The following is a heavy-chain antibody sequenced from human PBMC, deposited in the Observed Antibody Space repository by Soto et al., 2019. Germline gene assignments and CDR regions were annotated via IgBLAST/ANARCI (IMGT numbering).Heavy chain of an antibody. CDR3: ARAEGYSYGMRPFDC. CDR2: INHSGST. D-gene: IGHD5-18*01. J-gene: IGHJ4*02. CDR1: CGSFSGYY. Sequence: SETLSLTCSVYCGSFSGYYWGWIRQPPGKGLEWIGEINHSGSTNYTPTLKSRVTISVDTSKNQFSLKLSSVTAADTDVYYCARAEGYSYGMRPFDCWGQGALVTVSS. V-gene: IGHV4-34*01.